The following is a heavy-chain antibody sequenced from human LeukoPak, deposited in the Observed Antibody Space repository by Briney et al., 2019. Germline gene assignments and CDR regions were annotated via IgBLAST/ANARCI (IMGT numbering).Heavy chain of an antibody. CDR3: AKDRGIAAADDY. CDR2: ISGNGGTT. D-gene: IGHD6-13*01. V-gene: IGHV3-23*01. J-gene: IGHJ4*02. CDR1: GFTFRSYA. Sequence: GGSLRLSCAASGFTFRSYAMSWVRQAPGKGLEWVSSISGNGGTTNYADSVRGRFAISRDNFRNTLSLQMNSQRVEDTATYYCAKDRGIAAADDYWGQGVQVTVSS.